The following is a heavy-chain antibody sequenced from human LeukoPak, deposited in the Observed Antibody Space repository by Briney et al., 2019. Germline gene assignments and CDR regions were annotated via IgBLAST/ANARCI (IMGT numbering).Heavy chain of an antibody. CDR2: ISSSGSTI. D-gene: IGHD7-27*01. J-gene: IGHJ3*01. Sequence: GGSLRLSCAASGFTFSDYYMNWIRQAPGKGLEWVSYISSSGSTIYYADSVKGRFTISRDNAKNSLYLQMNSLRAEDTAVYYCAKEFSATPRAAAQTGDAFDVWGQGTMVTVSS. CDR1: GFTFSDYY. V-gene: IGHV3-11*04. CDR3: AKEFSATPRAAAQTGDAFDV.